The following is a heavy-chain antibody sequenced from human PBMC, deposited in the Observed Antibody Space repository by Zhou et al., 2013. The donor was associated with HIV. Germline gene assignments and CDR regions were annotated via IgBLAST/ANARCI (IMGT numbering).Heavy chain of an antibody. Sequence: QVHLVQSGTEVKKPGASLKVSCKTSGYTFTSYGISWLRQAPGHGLEWLGWISGYNGHTNYAQKLHVRVSLTTDASTSTAYMELRSLTSDDTAVFYCARELTLAPRRGLAYWGQGTLVTVSS. V-gene: IGHV1-18*01. CDR1: GYTFTSYG. CDR2: ISGYNGHT. D-gene: IGHD6-6*01. J-gene: IGHJ4*02. CDR3: ARELTLAPRRGLAY.